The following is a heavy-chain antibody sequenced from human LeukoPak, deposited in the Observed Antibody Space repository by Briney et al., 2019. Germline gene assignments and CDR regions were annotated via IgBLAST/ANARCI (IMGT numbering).Heavy chain of an antibody. CDR2: IYYSGST. J-gene: IGHJ6*03. V-gene: IGHV4-39*07. D-gene: IGHD2-2*01. CDR3: AREAVPAAIVHYYYYYYMDV. CDR1: GGSISSSSYY. Sequence: SETLSLTCTVSGGSISSSSYYWGWIRQPPGKGLEWIGSIYYSGSTYYNPSLKSRVTISVDTSKNQFSLKLSSVTAADTAVYYCAREAVPAAIVHYYYYYYMDVWGKGTTVTVSS.